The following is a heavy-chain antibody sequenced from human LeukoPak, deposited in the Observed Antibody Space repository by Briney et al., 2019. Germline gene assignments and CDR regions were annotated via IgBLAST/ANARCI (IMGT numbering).Heavy chain of an antibody. Sequence: PGGSLRLSCEASGFTFSSYAMSGVRQAPGKGLAWVSVISSSADSTYYADSVKGRFTISRDNSKNTLYLQMNNLRAEDTAVYYCAKPLEKYTYGGNFDDWGQGLLVTVSS. CDR3: AKPLEKYTYGGNFDD. D-gene: IGHD4/OR15-4a*01. CDR2: ISSSADST. J-gene: IGHJ4*02. V-gene: IGHV3-23*01. CDR1: GFTFSSYA.